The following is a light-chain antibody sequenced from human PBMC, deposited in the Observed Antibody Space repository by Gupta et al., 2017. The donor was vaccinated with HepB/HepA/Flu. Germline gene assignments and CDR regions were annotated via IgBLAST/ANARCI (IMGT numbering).Light chain of an antibody. J-gene: IGKJ4*01. V-gene: IGKV1-5*03. Sequence: DIQMTQPPSTLSTSVGDRVTITCRASQSISNWLAWYQQKPGKAPKLLIYKASSLESGVPSRFSGSGSGTEFTLTISILQPDDFATYYCHQYNSYSLTFGGGTKVEIK. CDR3: HQYNSYSLT. CDR2: KAS. CDR1: QSISNW.